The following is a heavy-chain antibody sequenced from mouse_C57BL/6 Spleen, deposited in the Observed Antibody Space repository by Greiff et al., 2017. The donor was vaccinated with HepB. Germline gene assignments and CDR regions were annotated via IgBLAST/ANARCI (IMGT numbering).Heavy chain of an antibody. CDR1: GYTFTSYW. D-gene: IGHD1-1*01. J-gene: IGHJ3*01. CDR3: APIITTVGGFAY. CDR2: INPSSGYT. V-gene: IGHV1-7*01. Sequence: VQLQQSGAELAKPGASVKLSCKASGYTFTSYWMHWVKQRPGQGLEWIGYINPSSGYTKYNQKFKDKATLTADKSSSTADMQLSSLTYEDSAVYYCAPIITTVGGFAYWGQGTLVTVSA.